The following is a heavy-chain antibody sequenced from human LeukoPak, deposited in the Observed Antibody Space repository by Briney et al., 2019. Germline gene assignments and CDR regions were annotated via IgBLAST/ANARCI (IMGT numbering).Heavy chain of an antibody. CDR1: GASITDHY. CDR3: ARFTYERSDWYFDL. Sequence: SETLSLTCTVSGASITDHYWTWIRQPPGKGLEWIGYIYYSGSTNYNPSLKSRVTISVDTSKNQFSLKLSSVTAADTAVYYCARFTYERSDWYFDLWGRGTLVTVSS. J-gene: IGHJ2*01. D-gene: IGHD5-12*01. V-gene: IGHV4-59*08. CDR2: IYYSGST.